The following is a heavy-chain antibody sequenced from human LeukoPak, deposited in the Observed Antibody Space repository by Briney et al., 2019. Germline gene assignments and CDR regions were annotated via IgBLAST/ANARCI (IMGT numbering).Heavy chain of an antibody. CDR3: AYDYGDYLFDY. J-gene: IGHJ4*02. D-gene: IGHD4-17*01. CDR1: RFTFSSYW. CDR2: INSDGSST. Sequence: GGSLRLSCAASRFTFSSYWMHWVRQAPGKGLVWVSRINSDGSSTSYADSVKGRFTISRDNAKNTLYLQMNSLRAEDTAVYYCAYDYGDYLFDYWGQGTLVTVSS. V-gene: IGHV3-74*01.